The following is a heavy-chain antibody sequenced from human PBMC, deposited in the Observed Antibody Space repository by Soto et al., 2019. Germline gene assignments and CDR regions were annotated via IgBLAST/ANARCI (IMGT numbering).Heavy chain of an antibody. V-gene: IGHV3-53*02. CDR2: LYSGGTS. J-gene: IGHJ4*02. CDR3: ARGQQVSTIRGVQGFDS. CDR1: GFSISSNY. D-gene: IGHD3-10*01. Sequence: EVQLVETGGGLIQPGGSLRLSCAASGFSISSNYMTWVRQAPGKGLEWVSLLYSGGTSYYADSVKGRFTISRDNSKNTLFLQMNRLKTEDTAVYYCARGQQVSTIRGVQGFDSWGQGTLVTVSS.